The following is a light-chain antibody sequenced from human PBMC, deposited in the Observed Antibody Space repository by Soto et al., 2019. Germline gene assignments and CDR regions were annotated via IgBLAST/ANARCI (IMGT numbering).Light chain of an antibody. V-gene: IGLV2-14*01. CDR2: EVS. J-gene: IGLJ1*01. CDR3: FSFTTDWTHV. CDR1: SSDIGAYNY. Sequence: QSALTQPASVSGSPGQSITISCTGSSSDIGAYNYVSWFQQYPGKAPKLIISEVSNRPSGVSNRFSGSKSGTAASLTISGLQTEDEADYFCFSFTTDWTHVFGTGTKVNRP.